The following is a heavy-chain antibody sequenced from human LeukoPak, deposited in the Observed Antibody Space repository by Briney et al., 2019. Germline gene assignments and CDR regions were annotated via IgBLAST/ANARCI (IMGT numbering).Heavy chain of an antibody. J-gene: IGHJ4*02. D-gene: IGHD3-3*01. CDR3: ARDYDFWSGYYWDY. Sequence: ASVKVSCKASGYTFTGYYMHWVRRAPGQGLEWMGRINPNSGGTNYAQKFQGRVTMTRDTSISTAYMELSRLRSDDTAVYYCARDYDFWSGYYWDYWGQGTLVTVSS. CDR2: INPNSGGT. CDR1: GYTFTGYY. V-gene: IGHV1-2*06.